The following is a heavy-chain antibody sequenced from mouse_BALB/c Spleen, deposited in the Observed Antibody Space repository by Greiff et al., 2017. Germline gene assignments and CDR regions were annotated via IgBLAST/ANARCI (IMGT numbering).Heavy chain of an antibody. CDR1: GFSLTDYG. J-gene: IGHJ4*01. Sequence: QVQLQQSGPGLVAPSQSLSITCTVSGFSLTDYGVSWIRQPPGKGLEWLGVIWGGGSTYYNSALKSRLSISKDNSKSQVFLKMNSLQTDDTAMYYCATIYGNYVYYYAMDYWGQGTSVTVSS. V-gene: IGHV2-6-5*01. CDR3: ATIYGNYVYYYAMDY. CDR2: IWGGGST. D-gene: IGHD2-1*01.